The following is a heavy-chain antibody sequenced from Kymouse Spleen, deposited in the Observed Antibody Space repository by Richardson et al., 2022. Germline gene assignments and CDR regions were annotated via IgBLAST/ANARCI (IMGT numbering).Heavy chain of an antibody. CDR3: ARDRYSSFSYYYYGMDV. V-gene: IGHV4-34*01. D-gene: IGHD6-13*01,IGHD6-25*01,IGHD6-6*01. CDR1: GGSFSGYY. J-gene: IGHJ6*02. CDR2: INHSGST. Sequence: QVQLQQWGAGLLKPSETLSLTCAVYGGSFSGYYWSWIRQPPGKGLEWIGEINHSGSTNYNPSLKSRVTISVDTSKNQFSLKLSSVTAADTAVYYCARDRYSSFSYYYYGMDVWGQGTTVTVSS.